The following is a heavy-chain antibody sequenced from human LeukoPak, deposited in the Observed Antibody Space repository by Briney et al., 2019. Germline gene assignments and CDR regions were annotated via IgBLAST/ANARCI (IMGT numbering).Heavy chain of an antibody. CDR1: GGTATSHY. CDR3: ARAGYYYGSGSRAFDI. J-gene: IGHJ3*02. D-gene: IGHD3-10*01. V-gene: IGHV4-59*02. CDR2: IYHSGST. Sequence: SETLSLTCTVSGGTATSHYWHWIRKPPGKGLEWIGYIYHSGSTYYNPSLKSRVTISVDRSKNQFSLKLSSVTAADTAVYYCARAGYYYGSGSRAFDIWGQGTMVTVSS.